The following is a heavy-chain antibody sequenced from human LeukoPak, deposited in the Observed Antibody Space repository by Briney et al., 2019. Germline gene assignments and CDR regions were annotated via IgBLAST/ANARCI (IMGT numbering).Heavy chain of an antibody. V-gene: IGHV3-74*01. CDR1: GFTFKLYW. CDR3: AKARGWIQLWGTEDY. CDR2: INDDGSDT. D-gene: IGHD5-18*01. J-gene: IGHJ4*02. Sequence: PGGSLRLSCAASGFTFKLYWMHWVRQVPGKRPVWVSRINDDGSDTVYADSVKGRFTISRDNSKNTLYLQMNSLRAEDTAAYYCAKARGWIQLWGTEDYWGQGTLVTVSS.